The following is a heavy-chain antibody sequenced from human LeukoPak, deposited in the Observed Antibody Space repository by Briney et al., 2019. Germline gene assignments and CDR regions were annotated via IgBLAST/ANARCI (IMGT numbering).Heavy chain of an antibody. CDR1: GGSISSSNW. CDR3: ARGGHYGSGSSNNWFDP. V-gene: IGHV4-4*02. J-gene: IGHJ5*02. CDR2: IYHSGST. D-gene: IGHD3-10*01. Sequence: SETLSLTCAVSGGSISSSNWWSWVRRPPGKGLEWIGEIYHSGSTNYNPSLKSRVTISVDKSKNQFSLKLSSVTAADTAVYYCARGGHYGSGSSNNWFDPWGQGTLVTVSS.